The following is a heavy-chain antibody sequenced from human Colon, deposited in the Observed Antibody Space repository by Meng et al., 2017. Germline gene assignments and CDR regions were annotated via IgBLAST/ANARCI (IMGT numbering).Heavy chain of an antibody. CDR1: GFTFSSYE. CDR2: ISTSGTTI. J-gene: IGHJ3*02. D-gene: IGHD7-27*01. CDR3: ARELTGVMGDACDI. Sequence: GESLKISCAASGFTFSSYEMNWVRQAPGKGPEWVSYISTSGTTISYADSVKGRFTISRDNAKNSLYLQMNSLRAEDTAVYYCARELTGVMGDACDIWGQGTVVT. V-gene: IGHV3-48*03.